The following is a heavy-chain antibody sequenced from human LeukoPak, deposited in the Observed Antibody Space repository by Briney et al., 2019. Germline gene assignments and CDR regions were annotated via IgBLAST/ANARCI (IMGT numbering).Heavy chain of an antibody. CDR2: ISWNSGSI. CDR1: GFTFDDYA. V-gene: IGHV3-9*01. CDR3: AKDSGNPGYYYGMDV. D-gene: IGHD1-14*01. Sequence: PGGSLRLSCAASGFTFDDYAMHWVRQAPGKGLEWASGISWNSGSIGYADSVKGRFTISRDNAKNSLYLQMNSLRAEDTALYYCAKDSGNPGYYYGMDVWGQGTTVTVSS. J-gene: IGHJ6*02.